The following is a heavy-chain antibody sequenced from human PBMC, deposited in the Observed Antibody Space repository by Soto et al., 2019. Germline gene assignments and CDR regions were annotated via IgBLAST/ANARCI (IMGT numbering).Heavy chain of an antibody. Sequence: PGGSLRLSCAASGFTVSGNYMSWVRQAPGKGLEWVSVIYTDDSTYYADSVKGRFTISRDNSKTTLYLQMNSLRAEDTAVYFCARAISEIYYSRRYGLDGWGQGTTVTVSS. J-gene: IGHJ6*02. D-gene: IGHD4-4*01. CDR3: ARAISEIYYSRRYGLDG. V-gene: IGHV3-66*01. CDR2: IYTDDST. CDR1: GFTVSGNY.